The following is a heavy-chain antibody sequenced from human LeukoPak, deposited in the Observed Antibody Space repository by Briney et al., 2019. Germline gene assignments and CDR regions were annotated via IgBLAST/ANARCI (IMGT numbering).Heavy chain of an antibody. J-gene: IGHJ6*02. Sequence: GGSLRLSCAASGFTFSSYSMNWVRQAPGKGLEWVSSITTSSTYIYYADSVKGRFTISRDNGKNSLYLQMNSLRAEDTAVYYCARQPISYDSSGPLYGMDVWGQGTTVTVSS. CDR2: ITTSSTYI. CDR3: ARQPISYDSSGPLYGMDV. V-gene: IGHV3-21*01. D-gene: IGHD3-22*01. CDR1: GFTFSSYS.